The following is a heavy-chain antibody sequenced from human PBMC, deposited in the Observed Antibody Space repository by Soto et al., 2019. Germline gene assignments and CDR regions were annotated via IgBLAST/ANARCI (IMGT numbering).Heavy chain of an antibody. CDR1: GASIDSNAYS. D-gene: IGHD3-3*01. Sequence: SEPLSLPCTVSGASIDSNAYSWSWIRQPPGKGLEWIGYIYHSWSTYHTPSLKSRVTISVDRSENQFSLKLNSVTAADTAVYYCASSEGLGVTTFDYWGQGTLVTVSS. CDR3: ASSEGLGVTTFDY. J-gene: IGHJ4*02. CDR2: IYHSWST. V-gene: IGHV4-30-2*01.